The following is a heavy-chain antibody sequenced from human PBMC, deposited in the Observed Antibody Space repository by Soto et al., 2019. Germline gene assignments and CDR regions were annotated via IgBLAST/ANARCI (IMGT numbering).Heavy chain of an antibody. CDR3: ARGPGIAVAGTIGYFDY. V-gene: IGHV1-8*01. D-gene: IGHD6-19*01. CDR1: GYTFTSYD. CDR2: MNPNSGNT. Sequence: GASVKVSCKASGYTFTSYDINWVRQATGQGLEWMGWMNPNSGNTGYAQKFQGRVTMTRNTSISTTYMELSSLRSEDTAVYYCARGPGIAVAGTIGYFDYWGQGTLVTVSS. J-gene: IGHJ4*02.